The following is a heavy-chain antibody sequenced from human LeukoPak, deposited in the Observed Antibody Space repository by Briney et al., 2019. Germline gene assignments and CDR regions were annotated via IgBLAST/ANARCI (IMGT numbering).Heavy chain of an antibody. Sequence: ASVKVSCKASGGTFSSYAINWVRQATGQGLEWMGWMNPNSGNTGYAQKFQGRVTITRNTSISTAYMELSSLRSEDTAVYYCARAPYYDFWSGYYEAFDIWGQGTMVTVSS. CDR3: ARAPYYDFWSGYYEAFDI. J-gene: IGHJ3*02. CDR2: MNPNSGNT. V-gene: IGHV1-8*03. D-gene: IGHD3-3*01. CDR1: GGTFSSYA.